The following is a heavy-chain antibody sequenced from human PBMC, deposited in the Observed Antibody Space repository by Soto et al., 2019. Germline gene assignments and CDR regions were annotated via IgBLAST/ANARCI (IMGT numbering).Heavy chain of an antibody. CDR2: ISAYNGNT. D-gene: IGHD2-15*01. J-gene: IGHJ5*02. Sequence: ASVKVSFKASGYTFTSYGISWVRQAPGQGLEWMGWISAYNGNTNYAQKLQGRVTMTTDTSTSTAYMELRSLRSDDTAVYYCAREGCSGGSCYFSFGWFDPWGQGTLVTVSS. CDR1: GYTFTSYG. CDR3: AREGCSGGSCYFSFGWFDP. V-gene: IGHV1-18*01.